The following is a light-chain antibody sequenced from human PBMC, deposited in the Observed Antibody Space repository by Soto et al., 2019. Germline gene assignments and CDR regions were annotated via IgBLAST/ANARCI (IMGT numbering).Light chain of an antibody. J-gene: IGLJ3*02. V-gene: IGLV2-14*01. CDR3: CSYTSSSIRV. CDR2: EVR. Sequence: SPLTQPASVSWSHGQSITISCTVTSSDVGGYNHVSWYQQHPCKAPKLIIYEVRNRPSGVSNRLSGSKSGNTASLTISGLQADDEADYYCCSYTSSSIRVFGGGTKVTVL. CDR1: SSDVGGYNH.